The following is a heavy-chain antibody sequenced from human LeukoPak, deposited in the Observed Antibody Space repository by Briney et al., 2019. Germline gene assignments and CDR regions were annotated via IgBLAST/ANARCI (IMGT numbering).Heavy chain of an antibody. J-gene: IGHJ4*02. V-gene: IGHV1-3*01. D-gene: IGHD3-3*01. Sequence: ASVKVSCTTSEYSFTAYAIHWVRQAPGQGLEWMGWINAANGDTKYSQKFQGRVTITRDTSASTASMELSSLRSEDTALNYCANRVKVPFGKTFDYWGQGTPVTVSS. CDR1: EYSFTAYA. CDR3: ANRVKVPFGKTFDY. CDR2: INAANGDT.